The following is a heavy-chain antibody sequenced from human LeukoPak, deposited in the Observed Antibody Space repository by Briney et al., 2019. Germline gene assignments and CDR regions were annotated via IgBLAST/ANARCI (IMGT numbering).Heavy chain of an antibody. J-gene: IGHJ4*02. CDR1: GYPFTTYY. V-gene: IGHV1-2*02. CDR3: ARAGYDYGDSSDI. Sequence: GASVKVSCKASGYPFTTYYIHWVRQAPGQGLEWMGCINPKNGDSKYAQKFQGRVTMTRATSIATAYMEVSRLTSDDTAVYFCARAGYDYGDSSDIWGQGTLVTVSS. D-gene: IGHD4-17*01. CDR2: INPKNGDS.